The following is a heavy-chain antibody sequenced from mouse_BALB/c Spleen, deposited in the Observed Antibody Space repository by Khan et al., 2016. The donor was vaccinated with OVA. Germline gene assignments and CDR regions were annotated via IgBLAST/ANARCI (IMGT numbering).Heavy chain of an antibody. J-gene: IGHJ2*01. CDR3: ARDRIDY. CDR2: INPSSNYT. V-gene: IGHV1-7*01. Sequence: QIQLVQSGAELAKPGASVKLSCKASGYTFTSYWVHWVKQRPGQGLEWIGYINPSSNYTEYKQNFKDKATLTADKSSSTAYMQLSSLTSEDSAVYYCARDRIDYWGQGTTLTVSS. CDR1: GYTFTSYW.